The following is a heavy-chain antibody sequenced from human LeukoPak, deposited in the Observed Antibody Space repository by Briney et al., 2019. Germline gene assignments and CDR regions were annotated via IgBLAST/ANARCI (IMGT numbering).Heavy chain of an antibody. V-gene: IGHV3-23*01. Sequence: GGSLRLSCAASGFTFSNYAMSWVRQAPGRGLEWVSAISGSSGLTYYADSVKGRFTISRDNSKNTLYLQMNSLRAEDTAVYYCARRGESANYGDYRFDYWGQGTLVTVSS. J-gene: IGHJ4*02. CDR3: ARRGESANYGDYRFDY. D-gene: IGHD4-17*01. CDR2: ISGSSGLT. CDR1: GFTFSNYA.